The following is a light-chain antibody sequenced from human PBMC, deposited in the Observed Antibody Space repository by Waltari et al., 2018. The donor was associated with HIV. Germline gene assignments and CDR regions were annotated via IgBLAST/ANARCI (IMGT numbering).Light chain of an antibody. Sequence: IVLTLPPATRSFSPGDRPPLPCRASQRVSTSYLAWYQQKPGQAPRLLIYGASSRATGIPDRFSGSGSGTDFTLTISRLEPEDFAVYYCQQYGSSATFGGGTKVEIK. CDR3: QQYGSSAT. V-gene: IGKV3-20*01. CDR2: GAS. CDR1: QRVSTSY. J-gene: IGKJ4*01.